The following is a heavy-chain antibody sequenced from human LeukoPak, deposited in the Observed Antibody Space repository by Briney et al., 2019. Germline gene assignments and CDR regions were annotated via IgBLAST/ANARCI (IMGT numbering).Heavy chain of an antibody. Sequence: ASVKVSCKAPGYTFSTYGISWVRQAPGQGLEWMGWISVYNGDTKYEQKFQDRVTITTDTSTTTAFVELRSLRSDDTAVYYCARDQFDQVWGSHRPYFDYWGQGTLVTVSS. CDR2: ISVYNGDT. J-gene: IGHJ4*02. V-gene: IGHV1-18*01. D-gene: IGHD3-16*02. CDR3: ARDQFDQVWGSHRPYFDY. CDR1: GYTFSTYG.